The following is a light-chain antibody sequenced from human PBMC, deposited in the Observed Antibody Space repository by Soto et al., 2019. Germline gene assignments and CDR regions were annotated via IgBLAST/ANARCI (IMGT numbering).Light chain of an antibody. Sequence: EIVMTQSPATLSVSPGETATLSCRASQSISNNLAWYQQKPGQAPRLLIYGASTRATGFPGRFSGSGSGLEVTLTISSLQSEDFAFYYCQQYNDWPKTFGQGTKVEIK. CDR2: GAS. CDR1: QSISNN. J-gene: IGKJ1*01. CDR3: QQYNDWPKT. V-gene: IGKV3-15*01.